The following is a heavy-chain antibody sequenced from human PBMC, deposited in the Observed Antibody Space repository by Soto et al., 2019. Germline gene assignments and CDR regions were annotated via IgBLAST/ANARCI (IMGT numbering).Heavy chain of an antibody. J-gene: IGHJ5*02. Sequence: EVQLLESGGGLVQPGGSLRLSCAASGFPFSSRAMSWGRQAPGKGLEWVSAISGSGTITYYADSVKGRFTISRDTSKNTLYLQMTSLRADDTAGYYCAEWARYCSGADCRAWGQGTLVTVSS. CDR2: ISGSGTIT. V-gene: IGHV3-23*01. CDR1: GFPFSSRA. D-gene: IGHD2-15*01. CDR3: AEWARYCSGADCRA.